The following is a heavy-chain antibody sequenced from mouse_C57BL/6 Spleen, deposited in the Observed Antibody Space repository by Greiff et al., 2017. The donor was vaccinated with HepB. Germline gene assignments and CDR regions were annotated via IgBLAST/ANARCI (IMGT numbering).Heavy chain of an antibody. CDR2: ISDGGSYT. Sequence: DVKLVESGGGLVKPGGSLKLSCAASGFTFSSYAMSWVRQTPEKRLEWVATISDGGSYTYYPDNVKGRFTISRDNAKNNLYLQMSQLKSEDTAMYYCARRDYYGSSWYFDVWGTGTTVTVSS. CDR3: ARRDYYGSSWYFDV. V-gene: IGHV5-4*03. J-gene: IGHJ1*03. CDR1: GFTFSSYA. D-gene: IGHD1-1*01.